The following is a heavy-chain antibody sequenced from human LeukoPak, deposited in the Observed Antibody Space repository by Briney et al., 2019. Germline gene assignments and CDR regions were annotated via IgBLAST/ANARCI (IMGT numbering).Heavy chain of an antibody. CDR3: ARDSGSYYADAFDI. CDR2: ISSSSSYI. J-gene: IGHJ3*02. CDR1: GFTFSSYS. D-gene: IGHD1-26*01. Sequence: AGGSLRLSCAASGFTFSSYSMNWVRQAPGKGLEWVSSISSSSSYIYYADSVKGRFTISRDNAKNSLYLQMNSLRAEDTAVYYCARDSGSYYADAFDIWGQGTMVTVSS. V-gene: IGHV3-21*01.